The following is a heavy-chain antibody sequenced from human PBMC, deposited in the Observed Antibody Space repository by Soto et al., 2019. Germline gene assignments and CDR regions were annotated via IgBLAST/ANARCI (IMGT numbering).Heavy chain of an antibody. CDR1: GGSISSSSYY. Sequence: SETLSLTCTVSGGSISSSSYYWGWIRQPPGKGLEWIGSIYYSGSTYYNPSLKSRVTISVDTSKNQFSLKLSSVTAADTAVYYCARHGGQQLQILYYYYGMDVWGQGTTVTVSS. CDR2: IYYSGST. D-gene: IGHD6-13*01. CDR3: ARHGGQQLQILYYYYGMDV. J-gene: IGHJ6*02. V-gene: IGHV4-39*01.